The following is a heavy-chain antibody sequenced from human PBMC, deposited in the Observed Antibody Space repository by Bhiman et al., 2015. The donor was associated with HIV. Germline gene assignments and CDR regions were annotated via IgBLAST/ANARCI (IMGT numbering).Heavy chain of an antibody. CDR2: INQDGSEK. CDR3: ARGRAALEFDP. CDR1: GFTFSSYW. J-gene: IGHJ5*02. Sequence: EVQLVESGGGLVQPGESLRLSCAASGFTFSSYWMSWVRQAPGKGLEWVANINQDGSEKYYIESVEGRFTISRDNAKNSLYLQLHSLRADDTAFYYCARGRAALEFDPWGQGTLVTVSS. D-gene: IGHD6-6*01. V-gene: IGHV3-7*05.